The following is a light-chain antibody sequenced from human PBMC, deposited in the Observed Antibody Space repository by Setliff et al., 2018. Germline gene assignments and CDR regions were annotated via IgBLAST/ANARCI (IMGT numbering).Light chain of an antibody. V-gene: IGLV1-44*01. CDR3: ATWDDGLNGAV. J-gene: IGLJ2*01. Sequence: QSALTQPPSASGTPGQRVTISCSGSRSNVGPNTVDWYQQVPGTAPRLLLFGNSQRPSGVPDRFSGSKSGTTASLVISGLQSEDEANYYCATWDDGLNGAVFGGGTQLTVL. CDR1: RSNVGPNT. CDR2: GNS.